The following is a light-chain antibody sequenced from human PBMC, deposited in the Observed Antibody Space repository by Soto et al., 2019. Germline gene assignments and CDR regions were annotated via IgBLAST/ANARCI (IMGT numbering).Light chain of an antibody. V-gene: IGKV1-5*01. CDR1: QSISSW. J-gene: IGKJ1*01. Sequence: DIQMTQSPSTLSASVGDRDTITCRASQSISSWLAWYQQKPGKAPKLLIYDASSLESGVPSRFSGSGSGTEFSLSFICLLPDDFATYYCQQYYSYWTFGQGTKVDIK. CDR3: QQYYSYWT. CDR2: DAS.